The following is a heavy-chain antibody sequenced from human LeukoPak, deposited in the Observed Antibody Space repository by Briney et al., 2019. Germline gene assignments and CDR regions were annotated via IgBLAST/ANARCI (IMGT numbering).Heavy chain of an antibody. CDR3: ASRDGPQGAFDY. CDR1: GYTFTDYY. CDR2: INPKSGGT. Sequence: GASVTVSCKASGYTFTDYYVHWVRQAPGQGLEWMGWINPKSGGTNYAQKFQGRVTMTRDTSISTVYMELSRLTSDDTAVYYCASRDGPQGAFDYWGQGTLVTVSS. J-gene: IGHJ4*02. V-gene: IGHV1-2*02. D-gene: IGHD5-24*01.